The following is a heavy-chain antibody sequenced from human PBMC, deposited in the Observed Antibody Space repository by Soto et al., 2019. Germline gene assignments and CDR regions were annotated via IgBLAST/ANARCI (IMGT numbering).Heavy chain of an antibody. Sequence: SVKVACKASGYTFTSYYMHWVLQAPGQGLEWMGIINASGGSTSYAQKFQGRVTMTRDTSTSTVYMELSSLRSEDTAVYYCARDGELVVPAAIPIGGMDVWGQGTTVTVSS. V-gene: IGHV1-46*01. D-gene: IGHD2-2*02. CDR1: GYTFTSYY. J-gene: IGHJ6*02. CDR3: ARDGELVVPAAIPIGGMDV. CDR2: INASGGST.